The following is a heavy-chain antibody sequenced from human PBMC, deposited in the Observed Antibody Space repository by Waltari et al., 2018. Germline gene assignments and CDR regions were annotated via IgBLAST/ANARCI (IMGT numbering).Heavy chain of an antibody. CDR1: GFTFSSYW. CDR3: ARGGRGYCSGGSCYPFDY. Sequence: EVQLVESGGGLVQPGGSLRLSCAASGFTFSSYWMHWVRQAPGKGPVWVSRINSDGSSTSYADSVKGRFTISRDNAKNTLYLQMNSLRAEDTAVYYCARGGRGYCSGGSCYPFDYWGQGTLVTVSS. J-gene: IGHJ4*02. CDR2: INSDGSST. D-gene: IGHD2-15*01. V-gene: IGHV3-74*01.